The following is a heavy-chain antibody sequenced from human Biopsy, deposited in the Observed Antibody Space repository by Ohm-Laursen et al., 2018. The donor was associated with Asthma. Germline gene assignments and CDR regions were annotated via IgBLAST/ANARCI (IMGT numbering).Heavy chain of an antibody. V-gene: IGHV3-53*01. CDR1: GFAASRDY. Sequence: SLRLSCTASGFAASRDYMFWVRQAPGKGLEWVSVIYSGGTSHTADSVRGRSTISRDYSKNTLYLQMHSLRAEDTAVYYCARGDSSNWSHYYFDYWGQGTLVTVSS. J-gene: IGHJ4*02. CDR3: ARGDSSNWSHYYFDY. D-gene: IGHD3-22*01. CDR2: IYSGGTS.